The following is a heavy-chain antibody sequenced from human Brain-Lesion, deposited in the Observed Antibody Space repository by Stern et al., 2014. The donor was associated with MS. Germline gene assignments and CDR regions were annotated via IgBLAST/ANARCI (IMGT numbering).Heavy chain of an antibody. D-gene: IGHD2-15*01. V-gene: IGHV4-39*01. CDR3: AGEEDIRYCSGGSCTGNWFDP. J-gene: IGHJ5*02. CDR1: GGSVSSTSYA. CDR2: IYYSGNT. Sequence: VQLVESGPGLVKPSETLSLTCTVAGGSVSSTSYAWAWIRQPPGKGLEWIGTIYYSGNTYYSPALKSRLTISLDTSQNPFSLHLRSVTAADTAVYYCAGEEDIRYCSGGSCTGNWFDPWGQGTLVTVSS.